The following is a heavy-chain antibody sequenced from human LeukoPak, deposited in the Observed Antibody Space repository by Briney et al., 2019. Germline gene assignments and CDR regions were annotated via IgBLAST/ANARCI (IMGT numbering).Heavy chain of an antibody. CDR2: ISTVSTYK. CDR3: AGYAGAPSTFVY. CDR1: GFTFTDYS. D-gene: IGHD2-2*01. V-gene: IGHV3-21*01. Sequence: GGSLRLSCAASGFTFTDYSMTWVRQAPGKGLEWVSSISTVSTYKFYSDSVKGRFTISRDNAKNILYLQMSSLSAEDTAVYYCAGYAGAPSTFVYWGQGTLVTVSS. J-gene: IGHJ4*02.